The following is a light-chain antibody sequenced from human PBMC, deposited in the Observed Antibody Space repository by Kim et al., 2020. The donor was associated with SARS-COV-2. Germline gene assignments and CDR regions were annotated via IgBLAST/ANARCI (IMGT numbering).Light chain of an antibody. J-gene: IGKJ4*01. V-gene: IGKV3-11*01. CDR1: RGVGAA. CDR2: DAS. CDR3: QQRSNWPLT. Sequence: LDPGARATLACRAGRGVGAAFAWYQQRPGQAPRLLIFDASNRATGSPARFSGRGSGTDFTLSISSLEPEDFAVYFCQQRSNWPLTFGGGTKVEI.